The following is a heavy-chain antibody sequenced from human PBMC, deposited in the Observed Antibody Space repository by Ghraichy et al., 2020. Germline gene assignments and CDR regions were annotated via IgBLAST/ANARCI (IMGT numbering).Heavy chain of an antibody. V-gene: IGHV4-59*01. CDR1: GGSITTYF. Sequence: SETLSLTCTVSGGSITTYFWGWIRQPPGKGLEWIGYIHYSGSTNCNPSLKSRITISADTSNNQFSLKLSSVTAADTAVYYCARYFCPGGICTGFDYWGRGILVPVSS. CDR3: ARYFCPGGICTGFDY. J-gene: IGHJ4*02. D-gene: IGHD2-8*02. CDR2: IHYSGST.